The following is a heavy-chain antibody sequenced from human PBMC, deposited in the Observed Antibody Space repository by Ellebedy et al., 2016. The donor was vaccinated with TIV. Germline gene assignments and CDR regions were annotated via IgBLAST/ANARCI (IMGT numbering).Heavy chain of an antibody. D-gene: IGHD5-12*01. Sequence: SETLSLTXTVSGGSISSYYWSWIRQPPGKGLEWIGYIYYSGSTNYNPSLKSRVTMSVDTSKNQFSLKLSSVTAADTAVYYCATHKKISGYEPYYYYYGMDVWGQGTTVTVSS. CDR1: GGSISSYY. CDR2: IYYSGST. CDR3: ATHKKISGYEPYYYYYGMDV. J-gene: IGHJ6*02. V-gene: IGHV4-59*12.